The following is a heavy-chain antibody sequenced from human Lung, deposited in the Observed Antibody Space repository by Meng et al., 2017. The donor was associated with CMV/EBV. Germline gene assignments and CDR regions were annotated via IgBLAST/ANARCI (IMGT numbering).Heavy chain of an antibody. CDR3: SRGFTILGVVIIIHFDT. V-gene: IGHV1-2*02. CDR2: IHPNSGDT. CDR1: GYAFTGYY. D-gene: IGHD3-3*01. J-gene: IGHJ4*01. Sequence: ASXXVSXKASGYAFTGYYIHWLRQDPGQGLEWGGWIHPNSGDTDYAQKFQGRVTLTKYTSITTTYMGLSRLRSDDTAAYYCSRGFTILGVVIIIHFDTWGQXRWSPSPQ.